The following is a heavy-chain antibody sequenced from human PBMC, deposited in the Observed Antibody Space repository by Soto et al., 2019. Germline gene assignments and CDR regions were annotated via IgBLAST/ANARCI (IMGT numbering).Heavy chain of an antibody. V-gene: IGHV2-5*02. J-gene: IGHJ4*02. CDR3: AHAGDYDLLTFDH. Sequence: QITLKESGPTLVRPAQTLTLTCGFSGFSLSSSGMGVAWIRQPPGKALEWLALIYWDDDKRYSPSLKDRLAISKDTSRNQVVLTITNMDPGDTATYFCAHAGDYDLLTFDHWGPGTLVTVSS. D-gene: IGHD4-17*01. CDR2: IYWDDDK. CDR1: GFSLSSSGMG.